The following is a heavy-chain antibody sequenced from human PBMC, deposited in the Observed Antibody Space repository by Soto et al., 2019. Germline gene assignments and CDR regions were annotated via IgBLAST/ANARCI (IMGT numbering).Heavy chain of an antibody. CDR3: AHGYVQLFATFHYFDS. J-gene: IGHJ4*02. Sequence: QIALKESGPTLVKPTQTLTLTCTFSGFSITGNGEGVGWIRQPPGKALEWLALIYWADDKRYSPSLRNRLTITLDNSKDQVILTMTDMGPADTATYYCAHGYVQLFATFHYFDSWGQGTQVTVSS. V-gene: IGHV2-5*02. D-gene: IGHD2-2*01. CDR2: IYWADDK. CDR1: GFSITGNGEG.